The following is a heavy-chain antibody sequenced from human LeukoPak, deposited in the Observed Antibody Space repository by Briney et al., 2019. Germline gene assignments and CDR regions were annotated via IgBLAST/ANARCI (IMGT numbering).Heavy chain of an antibody. Sequence: GGSLRLSCAASGFTFSTYAVTWVRQAPGKGLEWVSAISSSGGSTYYADSVKGRFTISRDNSKSTLYLQMNSLRAEDTAVYYCAIFYYDSSTYSNYWGQGTLVTVSS. CDR1: GFTFSTYA. CDR3: AIFYYDSSTYSNY. J-gene: IGHJ4*02. D-gene: IGHD3-22*01. CDR2: ISSSGGST. V-gene: IGHV3-23*01.